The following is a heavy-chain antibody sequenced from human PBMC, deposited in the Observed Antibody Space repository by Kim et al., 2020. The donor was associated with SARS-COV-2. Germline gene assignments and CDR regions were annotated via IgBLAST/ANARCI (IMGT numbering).Heavy chain of an antibody. Sequence: SETLSLTCTVSGGSISSGGYYWSWIRQHPGKGLEWIGYIYYSGSTYYNPSLKSRVTISVDTSKNQFSLKLSSVTAADTAVYYCAREPYYYDSSGYYYRFDPWGQGTLVTVSS. CDR3: AREPYYYDSSGYYYRFDP. CDR1: GGSISSGGYY. D-gene: IGHD3-22*01. V-gene: IGHV4-31*03. J-gene: IGHJ5*02. CDR2: IYYSGST.